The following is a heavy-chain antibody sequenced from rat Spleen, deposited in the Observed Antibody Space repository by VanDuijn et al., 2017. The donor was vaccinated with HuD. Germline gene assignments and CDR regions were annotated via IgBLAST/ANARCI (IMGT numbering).Heavy chain of an antibody. CDR3: ARLGIAAIGNWFGY. D-gene: IGHD1-2*01. CDR1: GFTFSNYC. Sequence: EVELVESGGGLVQPGRSMKLSCAASGFTFSNYCMAWVRRAPPKGLEWVATINYDGTSTHYRDSVKGRFTNSRDNAKSTLYLQMDSLRSEDTATYYCARLGIAAIGNWFGYWGQGTLVTVSS. V-gene: IGHV5-29*01. J-gene: IGHJ3*01. CDR2: INYDGTST.